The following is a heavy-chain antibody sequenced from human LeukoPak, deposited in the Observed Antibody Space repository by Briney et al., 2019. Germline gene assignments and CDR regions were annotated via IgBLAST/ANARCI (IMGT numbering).Heavy chain of an antibody. CDR1: GYSISSGYY. CDR3: AGLCSGGSCYLESGWFDP. D-gene: IGHD2-15*01. Sequence: SETLSLTCAVSGYSISSGYYRGWIRQPPGKGLEWIGSIYHSGSTYYNPSLKSRVTISVDTSKNQFSLKLSSVTAADTAVYYCAGLCSGGSCYLESGWFDPWGQGTLVTVSS. V-gene: IGHV4-38-2*01. CDR2: IYHSGST. J-gene: IGHJ5*02.